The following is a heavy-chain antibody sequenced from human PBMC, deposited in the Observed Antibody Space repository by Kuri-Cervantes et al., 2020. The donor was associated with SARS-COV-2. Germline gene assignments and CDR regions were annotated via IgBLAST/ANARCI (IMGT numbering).Heavy chain of an antibody. D-gene: IGHD6-13*01. V-gene: IGHV3-21*01. CDR1: GFTFSSYS. J-gene: IGHJ4*02. CDR2: ISSSSSYI. Sequence: GEPLKISCAASGFTFSSYSMNWVRQAPGKGLEWVSSISSSSSYIYYADSVKGRFTISRDNAKNSLYLQMNSLRAEDTAVYYCARDGGIAWADYWGQGTLVTVSS. CDR3: ARDGGIAWADY.